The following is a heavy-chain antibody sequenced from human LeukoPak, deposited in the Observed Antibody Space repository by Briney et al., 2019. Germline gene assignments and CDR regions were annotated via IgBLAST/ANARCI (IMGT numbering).Heavy chain of an antibody. CDR1: GFTFGDYA. CDR2: TRSKAYGGTT. J-gene: IGHJ3*02. CDR3: TRDPDHYYDSSGYYYGGAFDI. Sequence: GGSLRLSCTASGFTFGDYAMSWYRQAPGKGLEWVGFTRSKAYGGTTEYAASVKGRFTISRDDSKSIAYLQMNSLKTEDTAVYYCTRDPDHYYDSSGYYYGGAFDIWGQGTMVTVSS. V-gene: IGHV3-49*03. D-gene: IGHD3-22*01.